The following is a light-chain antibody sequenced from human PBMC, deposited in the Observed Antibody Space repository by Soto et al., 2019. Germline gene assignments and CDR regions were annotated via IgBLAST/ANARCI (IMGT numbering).Light chain of an antibody. CDR1: SSNIGNNA. J-gene: IGLJ2*01. V-gene: IGLV1-36*01. Sequence: QSVLTQPPSVSEAPRQRVTISCSGSSSNIGNNAVNWYQQLPRKAPKLLIYYDDLLPSGVSDRFSGSKSGTSASLAISGLQSEDEADYHCAAWDDSLSGLVFGGGTKVTVL. CDR3: AAWDDSLSGLV. CDR2: YDD.